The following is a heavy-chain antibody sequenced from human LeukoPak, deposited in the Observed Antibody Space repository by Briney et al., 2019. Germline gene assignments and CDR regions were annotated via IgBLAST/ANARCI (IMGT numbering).Heavy chain of an antibody. CDR3: ARIIAVAVNWFDP. V-gene: IGHV1-2*02. J-gene: IGHJ5*02. D-gene: IGHD6-19*01. CDR2: INPNSGGT. CDR1: EYTFTGYY. Sequence: GASVKVSCKASEYTFTGYYMHWVRQAPGQGLEWMGWINPNSGGTNYAQKFQGRVTMTRDTSISTAYMELSRLRSDDTAVYYCARIIAVAVNWFDPWGQGTLVTVSS.